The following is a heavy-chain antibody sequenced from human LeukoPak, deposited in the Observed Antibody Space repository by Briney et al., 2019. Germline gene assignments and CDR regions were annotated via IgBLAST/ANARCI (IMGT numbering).Heavy chain of an antibody. CDR3: ARVEATYYYGSATPYSPY. Sequence: GGSLRLSCAASGFTFSSYWMHWVRQAPGEGLEWVSAISGSGGSTYYADSVKGRFTISRDNSKNTLYLQMKSLNVEDTSVYYCARVEATYYYGSATPYSPYWGQGSLVTVSS. CDR1: GFTFSSYW. J-gene: IGHJ4*02. D-gene: IGHD3-10*01. CDR2: ISGSGGST. V-gene: IGHV3-23*01.